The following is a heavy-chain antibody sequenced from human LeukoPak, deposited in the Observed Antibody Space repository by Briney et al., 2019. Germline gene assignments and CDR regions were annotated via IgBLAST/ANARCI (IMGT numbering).Heavy chain of an antibody. V-gene: IGHV3-74*01. CDR2: TNSDGSST. J-gene: IGHJ6*03. CDR1: GFTFSRYW. Sequence: GGSLRLSCAASGFTFSRYWMYWVRQAPGRGLVWVSHTNSDGSSTGYADSVKGRFTISRDNAKNTVYLQMNSLRAEDTAVYYCARSSGWYHRGPDYYYYYMDVWGKGTTVTVS. D-gene: IGHD6-19*01. CDR3: ARSSGWYHRGPDYYYYYMDV.